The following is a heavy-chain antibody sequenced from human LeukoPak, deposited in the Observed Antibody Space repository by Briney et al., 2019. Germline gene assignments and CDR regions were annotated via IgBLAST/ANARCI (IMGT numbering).Heavy chain of an antibody. CDR3: ARARITMVRGVIRNWFDP. Sequence: ASVKVSCKASGYTFTSYGISWVRQAPGQGLEWMGWISAYNGNTNYAQKFQGRVTITRDTSASTAYMELSSLRSEDTAVYYCARARITMVRGVIRNWFDPWGQGTLVTVSS. V-gene: IGHV1-18*01. J-gene: IGHJ5*02. CDR2: ISAYNGNT. CDR1: GYTFTSYG. D-gene: IGHD3-10*01.